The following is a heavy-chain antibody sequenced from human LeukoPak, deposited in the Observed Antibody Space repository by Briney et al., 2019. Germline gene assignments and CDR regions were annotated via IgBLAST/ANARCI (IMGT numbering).Heavy chain of an antibody. D-gene: IGHD3-3*01. V-gene: IGHV4-59*01. CDR1: GYSISSYS. Sequence: PSETLSLTCAVSGYSISSYSWSWIRQPPGKGLEWIGYIYYSGSTNYNPSLKSRVTISVDTSKNQFSLKLSSVTAADTAVYYCASAKYYDFWSGYYLFDYWGQGTLVTVSS. CDR3: ASAKYYDFWSGYYLFDY. J-gene: IGHJ4*02. CDR2: IYYSGST.